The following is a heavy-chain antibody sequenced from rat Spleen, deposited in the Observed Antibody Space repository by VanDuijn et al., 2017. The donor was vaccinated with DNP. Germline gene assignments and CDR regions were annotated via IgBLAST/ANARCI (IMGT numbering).Heavy chain of an antibody. D-gene: IGHD4-3*01. CDR3: VRWNSGHFDY. Sequence: EVQLVESGGDLVQPGRSLKLFCAASGFTFSDYYMAWIRQAPTKGLAWVAYIRYDGGTTKYGDYVKGRFTISRDNAKNTLYLQMNSLRSEDMATYYCVRWNSGHFDYWGQGVMVSVSS. V-gene: IGHV5-22*01. J-gene: IGHJ2*01. CDR2: IRYDGGTT. CDR1: GFTFSDYY.